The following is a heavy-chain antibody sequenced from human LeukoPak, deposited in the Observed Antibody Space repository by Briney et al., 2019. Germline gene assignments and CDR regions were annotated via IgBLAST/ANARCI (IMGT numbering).Heavy chain of an antibody. D-gene: IGHD2-15*01. CDR3: ATLLYEGDAFDI. V-gene: IGHV1-24*01. CDR2: FDPEDGET. J-gene: IGHJ3*02. CDR1: GYILTELS. Sequence: ASVKVSCKVSGYILTELSMHWVRQAPGKGLEWMGGFDPEDGETIYAQKFQGRVTMTEDTSTDTAYMELSSLRSEDTAVYYCATLLYEGDAFDIWGQGTMVTVSS.